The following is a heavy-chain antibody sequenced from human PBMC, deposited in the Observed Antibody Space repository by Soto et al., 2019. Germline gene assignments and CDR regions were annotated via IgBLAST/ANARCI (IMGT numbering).Heavy chain of an antibody. CDR3: AANTIYSTPGFYYYRMDG. Sequence: ASVKVSCKASGFTFPTSSVQWVRQARGQRLEWIGWIAVGSGNTNYALKFQDRVTITRDLSTNTAYMYLTSLRSEDTAAYYCAANTIYSTPGFYYYRMDGWGQGTTVPLP. J-gene: IGHJ6*02. V-gene: IGHV1-58*01. CDR1: GFTFPTSS. CDR2: IAVGSGNT. D-gene: IGHD6-13*01.